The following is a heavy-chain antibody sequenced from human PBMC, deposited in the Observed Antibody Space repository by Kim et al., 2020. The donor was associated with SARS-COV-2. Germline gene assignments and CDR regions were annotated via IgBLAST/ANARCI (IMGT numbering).Heavy chain of an antibody. V-gene: IGHV4-39*01. J-gene: IGHJ4*02. CDR3: GRQYDYNVDY. CDR2: INYSGNT. D-gene: IGHD4-4*01. CDR1: GGSISSSSYY. Sequence: SETLSLTCTVSGGSISSSSYYWGWIRQPPGKGLEWIGSINYSGNTYYNPSLKSRVTMSVDTSKNQFSLKLSSVTAADTAVYYCGRQYDYNVDYWGQGTLV.